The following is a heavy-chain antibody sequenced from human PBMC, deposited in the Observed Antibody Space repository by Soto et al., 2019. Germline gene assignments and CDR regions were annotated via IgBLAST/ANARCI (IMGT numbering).Heavy chain of an antibody. Sequence: ASVKVSCKASGHTFFNYGISWVRQAPGQGLEWMGWISAYNGNTNYAQKFQGRITMTTDTSTNSAYMELRSLRSDDTAVYYCARDDITVAGRFDYWGQGALVTVSS. CDR2: ISAYNGNT. CDR3: ARDDITVAGRFDY. J-gene: IGHJ4*02. D-gene: IGHD6-19*01. CDR1: GHTFFNYG. V-gene: IGHV1-18*01.